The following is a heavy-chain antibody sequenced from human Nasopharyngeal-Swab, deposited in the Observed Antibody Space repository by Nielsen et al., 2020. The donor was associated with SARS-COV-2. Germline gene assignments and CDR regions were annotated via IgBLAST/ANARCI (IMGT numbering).Heavy chain of an antibody. CDR3: ASQGPYGGLGPTYYYYYMDV. D-gene: IGHD4-23*01. V-gene: IGHV4-61*07. CDR2: IYYSGST. Sequence: WIRQPPGQGLEWIGYIYYSGSTNYNPSLKSRVTISVDTSKNQFSLKLSSVTAADTAVYYFASQGPYGGLGPTYYYYYMDVWGKGTTVTVSS. J-gene: IGHJ6*03.